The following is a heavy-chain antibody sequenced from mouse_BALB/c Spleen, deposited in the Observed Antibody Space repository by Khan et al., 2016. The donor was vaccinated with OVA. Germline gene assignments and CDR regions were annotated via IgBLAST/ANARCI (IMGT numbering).Heavy chain of an antibody. CDR2: IYPGDDIT. J-gene: IGHJ4*01. CDR3: AREGLRGVAMDD. V-gene: IGHV1S56*01. CDR1: GYTFTSYD. Sequence: QVQLKESGPELVKPGALVKISCKASGYTFTSYDINWVIQRPGQGLEWIGWIYPGDDITKYNEKFKDKATLTADKSSSTAYMQLSSLTSDNSAVYFCAREGLRGVAMDDWGQGTSVTVSS. D-gene: IGHD2-4*01.